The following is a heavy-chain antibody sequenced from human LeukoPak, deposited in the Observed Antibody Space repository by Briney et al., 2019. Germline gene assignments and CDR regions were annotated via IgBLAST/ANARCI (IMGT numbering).Heavy chain of an antibody. Sequence: GGSPRLSPAASGFTLCSYAMPSVPQAPGKGREWLAVISYDGIDKYFADSVKGRFTISRDNSKNTLYLQVNSLRVEDTALYYCARWGSGEVCWGQGTLVTVSS. CDR3: ARWGSGEVC. V-gene: IGHV3-30*04. CDR1: GFTLCSYA. D-gene: IGHD4-17*01. J-gene: IGHJ4*02. CDR2: ISYDGIDK.